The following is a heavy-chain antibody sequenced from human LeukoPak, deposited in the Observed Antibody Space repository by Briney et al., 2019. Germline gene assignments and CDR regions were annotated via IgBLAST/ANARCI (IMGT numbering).Heavy chain of an antibody. CDR1: GGSISSYY. J-gene: IGHJ5*02. CDR3: ARDLRYCSGGSCYGVGWFDP. D-gene: IGHD2-15*01. Sequence: PSETLSLTCTVSGGSISSYYWSWIRQPPGKGLEWIGYIYYSGSTNYNPPLKSRVTISVDTSKNQFSLKLSSVTAADTAVYYCARDLRYCSGGSCYGVGWFDPWGQGTLVTVSS. CDR2: IYYSGST. V-gene: IGHV4-59*01.